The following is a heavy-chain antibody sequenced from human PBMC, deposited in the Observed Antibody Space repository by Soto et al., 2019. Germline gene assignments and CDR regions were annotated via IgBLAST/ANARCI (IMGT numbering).Heavy chain of an antibody. CDR3: ARDKSYGGAFDY. Sequence: QVQLVQSGAEVKKPGASVKVSCKSSGYTFTSYGISWVRQAPGQGLEWMGWISAYNGNTKYAQKRQGRVTMTTDTSPSTVYMEMMRLRSDGTAVYYCARDKSYGGAFDYWGQGTLVTVSS. CDR2: ISAYNGNT. J-gene: IGHJ4*02. V-gene: IGHV1-18*01. CDR1: GYTFTSYG. D-gene: IGHD2-21*01.